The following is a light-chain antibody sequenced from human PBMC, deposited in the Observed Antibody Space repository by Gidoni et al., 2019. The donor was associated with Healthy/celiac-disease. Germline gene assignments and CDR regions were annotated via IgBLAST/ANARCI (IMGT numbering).Light chain of an antibody. V-gene: IGLV1-44*01. CDR3: AAWDDSLKVV. Sequence: QSVLTQPPSASGTTGQRVTISCSGSSSNIGSNTVNWYQQLPGTAPKLLIYSNNQRPSGVPYRFSGSKSGTSASLAISGLQSEDEADYYCAAWDDSLKVVFGGGTKLTVL. CDR2: SNN. CDR1: SSNIGSNT. J-gene: IGLJ2*01.